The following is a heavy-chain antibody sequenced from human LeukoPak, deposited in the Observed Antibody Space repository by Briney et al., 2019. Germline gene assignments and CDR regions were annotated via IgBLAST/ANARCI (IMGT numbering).Heavy chain of an antibody. CDR3: ARTIAVVPAYYFDD. CDR1: GGSISSYY. Sequence: PSETLSLTCTVSGGSISSYYWSWIRQPPGKGLEWIGYIYYSRSNNYNPSLKSRLTISVEPTKDQFSLKLSSVTAADTALYYCARTIAVVPAYYFDDWGQGTPVTVSS. CDR2: IYYSRSN. J-gene: IGHJ4*02. V-gene: IGHV4-59*01. D-gene: IGHD2-2*01.